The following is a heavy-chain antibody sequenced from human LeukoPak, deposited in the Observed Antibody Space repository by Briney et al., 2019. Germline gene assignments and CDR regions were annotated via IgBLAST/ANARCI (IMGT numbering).Heavy chain of an antibody. CDR3: AKDFYYYGSGSDAFDI. Sequence: GGSLRLSCAASGFPFSDFYMSWIRQAPGKGLEWVSYIGSSGTPIYYADSVKGRFTISRDNSKNTLYLQMNSLRAEDTAVYYCAKDFYYYGSGSDAFDIWGQGTMVTVSS. CDR1: GFPFSDFY. J-gene: IGHJ3*02. V-gene: IGHV3-11*04. D-gene: IGHD3-10*01. CDR2: IGSSGTPI.